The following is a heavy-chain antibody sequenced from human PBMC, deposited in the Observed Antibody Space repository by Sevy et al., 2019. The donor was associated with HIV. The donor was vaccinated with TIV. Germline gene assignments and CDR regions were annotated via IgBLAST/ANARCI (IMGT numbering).Heavy chain of an antibody. V-gene: IGHV3-48*03. D-gene: IGHD3-22*01. CDR2: ISSSDSTT. CDR3: VINGGAYDAGFDP. CDR1: GFTFSNYD. Sequence: GGSLRLSCVASGFTFSNYDMNWVRQAPGKGLEWVSKISSSDSTTYYADSLKGRFTISRDNAKKSLYLQMNNLRAEDTALYYGVINGGAYDAGFDPWGQGTLVTVSS. J-gene: IGHJ5*02.